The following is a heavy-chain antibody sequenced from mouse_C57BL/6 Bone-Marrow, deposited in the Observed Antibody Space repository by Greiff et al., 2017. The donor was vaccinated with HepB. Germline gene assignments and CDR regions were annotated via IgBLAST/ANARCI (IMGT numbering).Heavy chain of an antibody. V-gene: IGHV1-4*01. D-gene: IGHD2-2*01. CDR3: ARSGCYGYPWFAD. J-gene: IGHJ3*01. CDR1: GYTFTSYT. Sequence: QVQLQQSGAELARPGASVKMSCKASGYTFTSYTMHWVKQRPGQGLEWIGYINPSSGNTKYNQKFKDKATLTADKSSSTAYMQLSSLTSEDSAVYYCARSGCYGYPWFADWGQGTLVTVSA. CDR2: INPSSGNT.